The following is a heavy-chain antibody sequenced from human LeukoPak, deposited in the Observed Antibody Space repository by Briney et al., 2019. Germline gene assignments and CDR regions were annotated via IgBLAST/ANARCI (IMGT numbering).Heavy chain of an antibody. Sequence: ASVKVSCKASGYTFTGYYMHWVRQAPGQGLEWMGWINPNSGGTNYAQKFQGRVTMTRDTSISTAYMELSRVRSDDTAVYYCARNQYLLWFGELSGMDVWGQGTTVTVSS. J-gene: IGHJ6*02. CDR2: INPNSGGT. CDR3: ARNQYLLWFGELSGMDV. CDR1: GYTFTGYY. D-gene: IGHD3-10*01. V-gene: IGHV1-2*02.